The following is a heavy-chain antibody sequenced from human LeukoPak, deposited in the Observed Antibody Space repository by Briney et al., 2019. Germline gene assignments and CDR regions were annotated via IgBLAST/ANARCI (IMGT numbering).Heavy chain of an antibody. J-gene: IGHJ4*02. D-gene: IGHD3-9*01. CDR2: INHSGST. V-gene: IGHV4-34*01. Sequence: SETLSLACAVCGGSFSGYYWSWIRQPPGKGLEWIGEINHSGSTNYNPSLKSRVTISVDTSKNQFSLKLSSVTAAGTAVYYCARSKRGYDILTGYYRFFDYWGQGTLVTVSS. CDR1: GGSFSGYY. CDR3: ARSKRGYDILTGYYRFFDY.